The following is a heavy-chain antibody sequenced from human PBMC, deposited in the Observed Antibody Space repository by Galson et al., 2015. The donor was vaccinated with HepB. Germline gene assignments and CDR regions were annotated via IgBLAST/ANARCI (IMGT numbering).Heavy chain of an antibody. CDR1: GLPFSTYA. Sequence: SLRLSCAASGLPFSTYAMSWVRQAPGKGLEWLSTISGSGGSIYYADSVKGRFAISRYNSKSTLYLQMNGLRAEDTAVYFCAKFFSGTYYLDAFDIWGHGTLVTVSS. D-gene: IGHD1-26*01. J-gene: IGHJ3*02. V-gene: IGHV3-23*01. CDR2: ISGSGGSI. CDR3: AKFFSGTYYLDAFDI.